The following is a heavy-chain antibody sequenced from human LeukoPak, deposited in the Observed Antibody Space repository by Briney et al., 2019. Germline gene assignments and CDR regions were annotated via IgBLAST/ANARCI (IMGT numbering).Heavy chain of an antibody. CDR3: ARHVWLQPFDY. Sequence: SETLSLTCSVSGGSMNSYYWSWIRQSPGKGLEWIGYIYYSGSTNYNPSLKSRVTISVDTSKNQFSLKLSSVTAADTAVHYCARHVWLQPFDYWGQGTLVTVSS. J-gene: IGHJ4*02. D-gene: IGHD3-9*01. CDR1: GGSMNSYY. CDR2: IYYSGST. V-gene: IGHV4-59*08.